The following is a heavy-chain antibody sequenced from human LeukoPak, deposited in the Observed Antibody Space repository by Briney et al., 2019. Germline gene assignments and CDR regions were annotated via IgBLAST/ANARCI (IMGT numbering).Heavy chain of an antibody. J-gene: IGHJ4*02. CDR3: ASPSYCSGGSCPLDY. CDR2: IYYSGST. Sequence: PSETLSLTCTVSGGSISSYYWSWIQQPPGKGLEWIGYIYYSGSTNYSPSLKSRVTISVDTSKNQFSLKLSSVTAADTAVYYCASPSYCSGGSCPLDYWGQGTLVTVSS. V-gene: IGHV4-59*01. CDR1: GGSISSYY. D-gene: IGHD2-15*01.